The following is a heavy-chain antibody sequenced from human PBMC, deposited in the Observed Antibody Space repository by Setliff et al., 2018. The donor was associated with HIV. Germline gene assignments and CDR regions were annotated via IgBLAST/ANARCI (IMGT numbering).Heavy chain of an antibody. J-gene: IGHJ2*01. CDR3: ARETNASGSLTAYWYFDL. CDR2: IYYSGNT. CDR1: GGSISSGDYY. D-gene: IGHD3-10*01. Sequence: SETMSLTCTVSGGSISSGDYYWTWIRQPPGKGLEWIGYIYYSGNTYSNPSLKSRITISIDTSKNQFSLKLNSVTAADTAVYYCARETNASGSLTAYWYFDLWGRGTLVTVSS. V-gene: IGHV4-30-4*08.